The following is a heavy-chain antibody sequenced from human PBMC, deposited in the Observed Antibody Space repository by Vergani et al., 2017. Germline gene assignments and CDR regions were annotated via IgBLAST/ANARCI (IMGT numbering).Heavy chain of an antibody. CDR2: ISWNSGSI. J-gene: IGHJ6*02. V-gene: IGHV3-9*01. CDR3: ARDLDRSSSFRLNSGYYYYYGMDV. D-gene: IGHD6-13*01. Sequence: EVQLVESGGGLVQPGRSLRLSCAASGFTFDDYAMHWVRQAPGKGLEWVSGISWNSGSIGYADSVKGRFTISRDNAKNSLYLQMNSLRAEDTAVYYCARDLDRSSSFRLNSGYYYYYGMDVWGQGTTVTVSS. CDR1: GFTFDDYA.